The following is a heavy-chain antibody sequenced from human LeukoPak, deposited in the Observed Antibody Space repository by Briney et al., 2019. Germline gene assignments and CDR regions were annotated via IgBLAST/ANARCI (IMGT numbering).Heavy chain of an antibody. D-gene: IGHD3-3*01. J-gene: IGHJ5*02. CDR3: ARTPYYDFWSGYYSASFDP. CDR1: GYTFTGYY. Sequence: ASVKVSCKASGYTFTGYYMHRVRQAPGQGLEWMGWINPNSGGTNYAQKFQGRVTMTRDTSISTAYMELSRLRSDDMAVYYCARTPYYDFWSGYYSASFDPWGQGTLVTVSS. CDR2: INPNSGGT. V-gene: IGHV1-2*02.